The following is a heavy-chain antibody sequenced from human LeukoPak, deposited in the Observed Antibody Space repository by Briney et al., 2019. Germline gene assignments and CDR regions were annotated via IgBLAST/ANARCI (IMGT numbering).Heavy chain of an antibody. CDR1: GFTFVGSA. CDR3: AKVTLVRGLPFDY. CDR2: ISASGGVT. D-gene: IGHD3-10*01. Sequence: GGSLTLSCVASGFTFVGSAMSWVRQAPGKGLEWVSGISASGGVTYYADSVKGRFTISRVSSKSTVYLQMNSLRLDDAAVYYCAKVTLVRGLPFDYWGQGMLVTVSS. V-gene: IGHV3-23*01. J-gene: IGHJ4*02.